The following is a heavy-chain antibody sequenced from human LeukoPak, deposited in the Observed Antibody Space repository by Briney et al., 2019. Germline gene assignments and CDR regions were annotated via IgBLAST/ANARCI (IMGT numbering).Heavy chain of an antibody. D-gene: IGHD3-10*01. CDR3: AREFTEYYYGSGSYFY. CDR2: ISSSNSYI. J-gene: IGHJ4*02. CDR1: GFTFSSYS. Sequence: GGSLRLSCAASGFTFSSYSMNWVRQAPGKGLEWVSSISSSNSYIKYADSVKGRFTISRDNAKNSLYLQMNSLRAEDTAVYYCAREFTEYYYGSGSYFYWGQGTLVTVSS. V-gene: IGHV3-21*01.